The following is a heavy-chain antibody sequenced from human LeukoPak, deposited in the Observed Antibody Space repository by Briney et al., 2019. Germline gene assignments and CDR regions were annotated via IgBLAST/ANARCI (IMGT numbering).Heavy chain of an antibody. CDR2: IYTSGST. D-gene: IGHD1-26*01. J-gene: IGHJ4*02. Sequence: SETLSLTCTVSGGSISSGSYYWSWIRQPAGKGLEWIGRIYTSGSTNYNPSLKSRVTISVDTSKNQFSLKLNSVTAADAAVYYCARDNGGYAHFENWGQGTLATVSS. V-gene: IGHV4-61*02. CDR1: GGSISSGSYY. CDR3: ARDNGGYAHFEN.